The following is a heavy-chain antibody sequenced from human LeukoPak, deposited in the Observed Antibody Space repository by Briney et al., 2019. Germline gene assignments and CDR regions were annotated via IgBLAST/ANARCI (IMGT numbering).Heavy chain of an antibody. CDR2: IYYSGNT. Sequence: PSETLSLTCTVSGVSISSSNSYWGWIRQPPGKGLEWIGSIYYSGNTYYNASLKIQVSISIDTSKNQFSLRLTSVTAADTAVYYCARDEANFYPTVGWFDPWGQGTLVTVSS. CDR3: ARDEANFYPTVGWFDP. CDR1: GVSISSSNSY. J-gene: IGHJ5*02. D-gene: IGHD2/OR15-2a*01. V-gene: IGHV4-39*02.